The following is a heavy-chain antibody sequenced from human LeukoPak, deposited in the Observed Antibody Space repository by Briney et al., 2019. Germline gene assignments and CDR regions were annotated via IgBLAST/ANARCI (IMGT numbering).Heavy chain of an antibody. CDR1: GGTFSSYA. D-gene: IGHD5-12*01. V-gene: IGHV1-18*01. CDR3: ARESGYDGRNAFDI. J-gene: IGHJ3*02. CDR2: ISGANGNT. Sequence: ASVKVSCKASGGTFSSYAISWVRQAPGQGLEWMGWISGANGNTNYAQKIQDRVTMTTDTSTSAAYMELRSLRSDDTAVYYCARESGYDGRNAFDIWGQGTMVTVSP.